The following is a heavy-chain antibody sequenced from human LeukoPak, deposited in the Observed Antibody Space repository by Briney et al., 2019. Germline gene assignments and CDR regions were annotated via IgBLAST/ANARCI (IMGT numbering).Heavy chain of an antibody. V-gene: IGHV3-30*03. J-gene: IGHJ3*02. CDR1: GFTFSNYG. CDR2: ISYDGNNK. Sequence: GGSLRLSCAASGFTFSNYGMHWVRQAPGKGLEWVALISYDGNNKYYADSVKGRFTISRDNSKNTLSLQMNSLRAEDTAVYYCAREASDAFDIWGQGTMVTVSS. CDR3: AREASDAFDI.